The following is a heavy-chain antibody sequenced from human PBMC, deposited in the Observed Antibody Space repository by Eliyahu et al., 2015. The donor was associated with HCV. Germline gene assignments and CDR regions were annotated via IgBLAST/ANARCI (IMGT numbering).Heavy chain of an antibody. J-gene: IGHJ3*02. V-gene: IGHV3-30*18. CDR1: GFRFRXYG. Sequence: QVQLVESGGGVVQPGRSLRLSCAASGFRFRXYGMHWVRQTPXKGLXWVAVITYDGSNKQYEDSVKGRFIMSRDNSKNTLYLQMNSLRREDTAVYYCAKNLDYGDYQGVFDIWGQGTTVTVSS. CDR2: ITYDGSNK. CDR3: AKNLDYGDYQGVFDI. D-gene: IGHD4-17*01.